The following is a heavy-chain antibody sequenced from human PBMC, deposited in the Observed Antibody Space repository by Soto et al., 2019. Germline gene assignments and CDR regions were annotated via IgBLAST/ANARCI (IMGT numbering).Heavy chain of an antibody. CDR1: GYTFTSYG. Sequence: QVQLVQSGAEVKKPGASVKVSCKASGYTFTSYGISWVRQAPGQGLEWMGWISAYNGNTNYAQKLQGRVTMTTDTSTSKAYMGLRSLRSDDTAVYYCARADPWAMVRGANIDYWGQGTLVTVSS. CDR2: ISAYNGNT. CDR3: ARADPWAMVRGANIDY. V-gene: IGHV1-18*01. J-gene: IGHJ4*02. D-gene: IGHD3-10*01.